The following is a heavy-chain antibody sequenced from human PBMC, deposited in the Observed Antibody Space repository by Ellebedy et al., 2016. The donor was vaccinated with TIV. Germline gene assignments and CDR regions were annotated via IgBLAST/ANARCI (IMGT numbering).Heavy chain of an antibody. Sequence: SLKISXVASGFSFEAYAMHWVRQAPGTGLEWVSSINWNSGHIAYADSVRGRFTISRDNAKNSLFLQMNSLRAEDTAVYYCGRDGVWGGDYWGQGTLVTVSS. J-gene: IGHJ4*02. V-gene: IGHV3-9*01. CDR2: INWNSGHI. CDR1: GFSFEAYA. CDR3: GRDGVWGGDY. D-gene: IGHD3-16*01.